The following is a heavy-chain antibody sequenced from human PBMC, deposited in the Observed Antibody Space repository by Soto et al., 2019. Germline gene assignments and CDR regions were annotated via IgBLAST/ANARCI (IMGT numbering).Heavy chain of an antibody. V-gene: IGHV4-34*01. CDR2: INHRGST. Sequence: QVQLQQWGAGLLKPSETLSLTCAVYGGSFSGYYWSWIRQPPGKGLEWIGEINHRGSTNYHPSLQRRVTISVAPSKNQFALKLSSVTAADTAVYYCARVWRGYTRFDYWGQGTLVTVSS. D-gene: IGHD6-13*01. CDR3: ARVWRGYTRFDY. CDR1: GGSFSGYY. J-gene: IGHJ4*02.